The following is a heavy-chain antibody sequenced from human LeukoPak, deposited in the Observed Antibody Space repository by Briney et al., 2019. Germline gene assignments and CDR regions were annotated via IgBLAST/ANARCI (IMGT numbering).Heavy chain of an antibody. V-gene: IGHV3-30*04. CDR3: ARARIQPAKTYYFDY. CDR1: GFTFSSYA. D-gene: IGHD5-18*01. Sequence: GGSLRLSCAASGFTFSSYAMHWVRQAPGKGLEWVAVISYDGSNKYYADSVKGRFTISRDNSKNTLYLQMNSLRAEDTAVYYRARARIQPAKTYYFDYWGQGTLVTVSS. J-gene: IGHJ4*02. CDR2: ISYDGSNK.